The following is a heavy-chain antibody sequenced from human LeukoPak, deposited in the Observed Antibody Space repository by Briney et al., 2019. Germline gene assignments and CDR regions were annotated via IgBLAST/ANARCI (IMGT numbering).Heavy chain of an antibody. CDR3: AREQPGVGSYYDGDRHFDY. Sequence: SETLSLTCTVSGGSISSYYWSWIRQPAGKGLEWIGRIYTSGSTNYNPSLKSRVTMSVDTSKNQFSLKLSSVTAADTAVYYCAREQPGVGSYYDGDRHFDYWGQGTLVTVSS. J-gene: IGHJ4*02. CDR1: GGSISSYY. CDR2: IYTSGST. V-gene: IGHV4-4*07. D-gene: IGHD1-26*01.